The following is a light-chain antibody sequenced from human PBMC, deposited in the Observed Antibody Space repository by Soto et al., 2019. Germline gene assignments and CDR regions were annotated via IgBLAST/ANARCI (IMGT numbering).Light chain of an antibody. CDR3: QVWDIGSGVA. J-gene: IGLJ2*01. Sequence: SVLTQAPSVSVAPGKTATITCGGTNIGGKSVTWYQQKPGHAPVLVIYYDSDRPSGIPERFSGSNSGSTATLTISRVEAGDEADYYCQVWDIGSGVAFGGGTKLTVL. CDR2: YDS. CDR1: NIGGKS. V-gene: IGLV3-21*04.